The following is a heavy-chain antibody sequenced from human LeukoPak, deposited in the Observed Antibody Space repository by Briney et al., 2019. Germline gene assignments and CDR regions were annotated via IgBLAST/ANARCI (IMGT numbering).Heavy chain of an antibody. CDR1: GTTFSMYW. V-gene: IGHV3-15*01. J-gene: IGHJ4*02. CDR2: IKSKGGGGTI. D-gene: IGHD2-2*01. CDR3: SKDLPHTRAWALNY. Sequence: GGSLRLSCAASGTTFSMYWMSWVRQAPGQGPEWVGRIKSKGGGGTIDYASPVKGRFTISRDDSENTLYLQMNSLRTDDTAVYYCSKDLPHTRAWALNYWGQGALVTVSS.